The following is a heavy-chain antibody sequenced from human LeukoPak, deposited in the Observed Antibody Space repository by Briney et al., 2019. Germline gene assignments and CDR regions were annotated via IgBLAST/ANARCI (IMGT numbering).Heavy chain of an antibody. CDR3: ARDRFGDGYNWKNYYGMDV. CDR1: GGTFSSYA. V-gene: IGHV1-69*04. CDR2: IIPILGIA. J-gene: IGHJ6*02. Sequence: SVKVPCKASGGTFSSYAISWVRQAPGQGLEWMGRIIPILGIANYAQNFQGRVTITADKSTSTAYMELSSLRSEDTAVYYCARDRFGDGYNWKNYYGMDVWGQGTTVTVSS. D-gene: IGHD5-24*01.